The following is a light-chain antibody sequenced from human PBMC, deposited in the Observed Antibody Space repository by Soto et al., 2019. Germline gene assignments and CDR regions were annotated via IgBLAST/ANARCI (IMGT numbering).Light chain of an antibody. V-gene: IGLV2-23*03. CDR1: SSDVGSYNL. J-gene: IGLJ1*01. CDR2: EGS. CDR3: CSYAGSSTFYYV. Sequence: QSVLTQPASVSGTPEQSITISCTGTSSDVGSYNLVSWYQQHPGKAPKLMIYEGSKRPSGVSNRFSGSKSGNTASLTISGLQAEDEADYYCCSYAGSSTFYYVFGTGTKVTVL.